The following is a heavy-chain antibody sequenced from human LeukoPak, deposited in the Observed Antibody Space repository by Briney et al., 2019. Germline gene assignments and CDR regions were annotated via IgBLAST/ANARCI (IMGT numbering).Heavy chain of an antibody. J-gene: IGHJ4*02. CDR3: ARGGRGYCTSSSCYFDY. D-gene: IGHD2-2*01. Sequence: SQTLSLTCAISGDSVSSTAWNWIRQSPSRGLEWLGRTYYRSKWYNDYAVSVRSRITINPDTSKNQFSLQLNSVTPEDTAVYYCARGGRGYCTSSSCYFDYWGQGTLVTVSS. CDR2: TYYRSKWYN. CDR1: GDSVSSTA. V-gene: IGHV6-1*01.